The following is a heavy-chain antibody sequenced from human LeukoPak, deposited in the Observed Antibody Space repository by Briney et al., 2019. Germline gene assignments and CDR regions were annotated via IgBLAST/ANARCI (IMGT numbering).Heavy chain of an antibody. D-gene: IGHD6-19*01. J-gene: IGHJ6*04. Sequence: SETLSLTCAVYGGSFSGYYWSWIRQPPGKGLEWIGEINHSGSTNYNLSLKSRVTISVDTSKNQFSLKLSSVTAADTAVYYCARESSGWYDYYYGMDVWGKGTMVTVSS. V-gene: IGHV4-34*01. CDR1: GGSFSGYY. CDR3: ARESSGWYDYYYGMDV. CDR2: INHSGST.